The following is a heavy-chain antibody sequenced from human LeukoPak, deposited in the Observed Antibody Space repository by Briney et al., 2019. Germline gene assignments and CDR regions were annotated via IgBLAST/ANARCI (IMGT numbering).Heavy chain of an antibody. CDR2: ISESDGST. D-gene: IGHD2-15*01. J-gene: IGHJ4*02. V-gene: IGHV3-23*01. CDR3: AKSGGFGGSPYYDY. Sequence: GGSLRLSCAASGFTFSNAWMSWVRQAPGKGLEWVSGISESDGSTYYAGSVKGRFTISRDNSRNTLYLQMNSLRADDTAVYFCAKSGGFGGSPYYDYWGQGALVTVSS. CDR1: GFTFSNAW.